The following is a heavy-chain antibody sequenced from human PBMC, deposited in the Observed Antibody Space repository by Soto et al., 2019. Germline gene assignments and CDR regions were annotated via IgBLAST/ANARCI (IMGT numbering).Heavy chain of an antibody. D-gene: IGHD6-13*01. Sequence: ASVKVSCKASGYTFTSYGISWVRQAPGQGLEWMGWISAYNGNTNYAQKLQGRVTMTTDTSTSTAYMELRSLRSDDTAVYYCARAPQAAAGIYYYYYMDFWGKGTTVTVSS. V-gene: IGHV1-18*01. CDR2: ISAYNGNT. J-gene: IGHJ6*03. CDR3: ARAPQAAAGIYYYYYMDF. CDR1: GYTFTSYG.